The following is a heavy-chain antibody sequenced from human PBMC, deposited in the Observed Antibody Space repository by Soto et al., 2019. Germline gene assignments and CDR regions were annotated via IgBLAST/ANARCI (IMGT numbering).Heavy chain of an antibody. CDR3: ARIRGGRYYDFWSGYPTPPSYYGMDV. D-gene: IGHD3-3*01. Sequence: SGPTLVNPTETLTLTCTVSGFSLSNARMGVSWNRQPPGKALEWLAHIFSNNEKSYSTSLKSRLTISKDTSKSQVVLTMTNMDPVDTATYYCARIRGGRYYDFWSGYPTPPSYYGMDVWGQGTTVTVSS. J-gene: IGHJ6*02. V-gene: IGHV2-26*01. CDR2: IFSNNEK. CDR1: GFSLSNARMG.